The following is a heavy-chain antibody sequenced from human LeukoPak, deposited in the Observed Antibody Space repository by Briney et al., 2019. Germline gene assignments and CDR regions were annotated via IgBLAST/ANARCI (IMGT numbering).Heavy chain of an antibody. CDR1: GFTFSSYA. CDR3: ARDKSSGSYPLYYFDY. CDR2: ISYDGSNK. D-gene: IGHD1-26*01. J-gene: IGHJ4*02. Sequence: PGGSLRLSCAASGFTFSSYALHWVRQAPGKGLEWVAVISYDGSNKYYADSVKGRFTISRDNSKNTLYLQMKSLRAEDTAVYYCARDKSSGSYPLYYFDYWGQGTLVTVSS. V-gene: IGHV3-30-3*01.